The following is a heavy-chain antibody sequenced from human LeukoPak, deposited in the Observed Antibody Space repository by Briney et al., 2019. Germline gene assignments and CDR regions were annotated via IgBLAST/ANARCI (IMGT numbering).Heavy chain of an antibody. CDR1: GFSVTSNY. D-gene: IGHD6-19*01. V-gene: IGHV3-66*01. Sequence: GGSLRLSCAASGFSVTSNYMSWVRRAPGKRLEWVSVFYTGGSTYYADSVKDRFTISRDTSKNTLYLQMNSLRADDTAVYYYAKAVGGSGYYQYFYGMDVWGQGTTVAVSS. J-gene: IGHJ6*02. CDR3: AKAVGGSGYYQYFYGMDV. CDR2: FYTGGST.